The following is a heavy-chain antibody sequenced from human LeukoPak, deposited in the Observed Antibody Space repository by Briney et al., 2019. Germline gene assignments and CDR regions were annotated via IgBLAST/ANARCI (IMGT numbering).Heavy chain of an antibody. Sequence: ASVKVSCKASGYTFIIYTIHWVRQAPGQRLEWMGWINAGNGNTKYSQKFQGRVTITRDTSASTAYMELSSLRSEDTAVYYCARDGSYYDSSGYIYFDYWGQGTLVTVSS. D-gene: IGHD3-22*01. V-gene: IGHV1-3*01. CDR1: GYTFIIYT. J-gene: IGHJ4*02. CDR2: INAGNGNT. CDR3: ARDGSYYDSSGYIYFDY.